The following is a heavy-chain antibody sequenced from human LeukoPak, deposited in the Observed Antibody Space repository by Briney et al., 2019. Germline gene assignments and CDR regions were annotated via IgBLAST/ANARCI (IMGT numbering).Heavy chain of an antibody. CDR2: IYYSGST. J-gene: IGHJ4*02. V-gene: IGHV4-61*01. CDR1: GGSVNSDRYY. CDR3: ARDSFSGYGRNFDH. Sequence: SETLSLTCTASGGSVNSDRYYWSWLRQPPGKGLEWIGYIYYSGSTNYNPSLESRVTISVDTSKNQFSLKLSSVTAADTAVYYCARDSFSGYGRNFDHWGQGTLVTVSS. D-gene: IGHD5-12*01.